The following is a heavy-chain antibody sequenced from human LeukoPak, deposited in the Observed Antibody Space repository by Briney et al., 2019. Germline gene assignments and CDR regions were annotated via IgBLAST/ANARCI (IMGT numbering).Heavy chain of an antibody. CDR1: GYTFTGCY. Sequence: ASVKVSCKASGYTFTGCYMHWVRQAPGQGLEWMGWINPNSGGTNYAQKFQGRVTMTRDTSISTAYTELSRLRSDDTAVYYCARAFGYGAAAGTFGYWGQGTLVTVSS. V-gene: IGHV1-2*02. CDR3: ARAFGYGAAAGTFGY. CDR2: INPNSGGT. J-gene: IGHJ4*02. D-gene: IGHD6-13*01.